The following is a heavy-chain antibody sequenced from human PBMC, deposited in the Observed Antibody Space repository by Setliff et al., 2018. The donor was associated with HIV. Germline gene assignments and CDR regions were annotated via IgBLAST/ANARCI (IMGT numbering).Heavy chain of an antibody. J-gene: IGHJ4*02. CDR3: ASISVNPTYPDY. D-gene: IGHD2-21*01. CDR1: GDSINTHY. Sequence: SETLSLTCTVSGDSINTHYWSWIRQPPGKGLEWIGCISHSGNTNFNPSLNSRVTISLDTSKNQFSLKLSSVTAADTAVYYCASISVNPTYPDYWGQGTLVTVSS. V-gene: IGHV4-59*11. CDR2: ISHSGNT.